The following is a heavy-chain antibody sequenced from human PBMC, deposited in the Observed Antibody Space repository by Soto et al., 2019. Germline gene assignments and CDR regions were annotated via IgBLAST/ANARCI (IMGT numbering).Heavy chain of an antibody. CDR1: GNTFISYY. CDR3: VREMATLNLYYFDY. CDR2: INPSGGST. V-gene: IGHV1-46*04. J-gene: IGHJ4*02. Sequence: GASVKVSCKASGNTFISYYMHWVRQAPGQGLEWMGIINPSGGSTSYAQKLQDRVTLTRDTSTSTVYMELSSLRSEDTAVYYCVREMATLNLYYFDYWGQGTLVTVSS. D-gene: IGHD5-12*01.